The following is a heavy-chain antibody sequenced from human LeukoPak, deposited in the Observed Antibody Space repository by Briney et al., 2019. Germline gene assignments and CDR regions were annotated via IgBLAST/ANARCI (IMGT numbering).Heavy chain of an antibody. V-gene: IGHV1-2*02. CDR1: GYTFTGYY. D-gene: IGHD6-19*01. J-gene: IGHJ5*02. CDR3: ARAGAVAGNRVRWFDP. Sequence: ASVKVSCKASGYTFTGYYMRWVRQAPGQGLEWMGWINPNSGGTNYAQKFQGRVTMTRDTSISTAYMELSRLRSDDTAVYYCARAGAVAGNRVRWFDPWGQGTLVTVSS. CDR2: INPNSGGT.